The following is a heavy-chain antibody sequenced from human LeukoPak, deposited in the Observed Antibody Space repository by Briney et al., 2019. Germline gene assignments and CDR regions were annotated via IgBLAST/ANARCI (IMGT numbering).Heavy chain of an antibody. CDR3: ATDRYYDSSGYYHYVD. V-gene: IGHV1-69*04. Sequence: ASVKVSCKASGGTFSSYAISWVRQAPGQGLEWMGRIIPILGIANYAQKFQGRVTMTEDTSTDTAYMELSSLRSEDTAVYYCATDRYYDSSGYYHYVDWGQGTLVTVSS. CDR1: GGTFSSYA. J-gene: IGHJ4*02. CDR2: IIPILGIA. D-gene: IGHD3-22*01.